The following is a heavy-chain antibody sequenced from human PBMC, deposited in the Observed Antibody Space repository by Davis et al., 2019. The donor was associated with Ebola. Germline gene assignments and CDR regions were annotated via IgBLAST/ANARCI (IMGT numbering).Heavy chain of an antibody. Sequence: PSETLSLTCTVPGGSISRGGSYWTWIRQHPGKGLEWIGYIYYSGSTSYKPSLRSRVTISLDTSKNQFSLNLRSVTAADTAVYYCARDLRYDSSGSDYYFYMDVWGKGTTVTVSS. CDR1: GGSISRGGSY. V-gene: IGHV4-31*03. D-gene: IGHD3-22*01. CDR3: ARDLRYDSSGSDYYFYMDV. J-gene: IGHJ6*03. CDR2: IYYSGST.